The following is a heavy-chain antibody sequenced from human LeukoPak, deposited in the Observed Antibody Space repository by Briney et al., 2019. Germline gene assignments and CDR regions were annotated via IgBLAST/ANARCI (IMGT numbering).Heavy chain of an antibody. J-gene: IGHJ4*02. CDR2: ISGSGGST. V-gene: IGHV3-23*01. Sequence: PGGSLRLSWAAAAFTFSSYAMSWVRQPPGKGLEWVSAISGSGGSTYYADSVKGRFTISRDNSKNTLYLQMNSLRAEDTAVYYCAKGTGYSSGWPQTFDYWGKGTLVTVSS. CDR1: AFTFSSYA. CDR3: AKGTGYSSGWPQTFDY. D-gene: IGHD6-19*01.